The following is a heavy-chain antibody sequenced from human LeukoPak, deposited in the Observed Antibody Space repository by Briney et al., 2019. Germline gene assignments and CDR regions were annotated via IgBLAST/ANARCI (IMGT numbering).Heavy chain of an antibody. CDR1: GYTLTELS. CDR2: FDPEDGET. Sequence: GASVKVSCKVSGYTLTELSMHWVRQAPGKGLEWMGGFDPEDGETTYAQKFQGRVTMTEDTSTDTAYMELSSLRSEDTAVYYCATVGSYDSSGYYPLWGQGTLVTVSS. V-gene: IGHV1-24*01. CDR3: ATVGSYDSSGYYPL. D-gene: IGHD3-22*01. J-gene: IGHJ4*02.